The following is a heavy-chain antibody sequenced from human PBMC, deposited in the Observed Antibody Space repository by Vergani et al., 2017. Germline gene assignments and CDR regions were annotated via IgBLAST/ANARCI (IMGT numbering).Heavy chain of an antibody. D-gene: IGHD5/OR15-5a*01. V-gene: IGHV3-23*01. Sequence: EVQLLESGGDLVQPGGSLRLSCAASGFTFNHYAMNWVRQAPGKGLEWVSGISGSGGSTYYAGSGQGRVTMSRDSSKNTLYLQMNSLSAGHTAVSYCAKANPRYSVYDYLYYYHSMDVWGQGTTVTVSS. J-gene: IGHJ6*02. CDR2: ISGSGGST. CDR1: GFTFNHYA. CDR3: AKANPRYSVYDYLYYYHSMDV.